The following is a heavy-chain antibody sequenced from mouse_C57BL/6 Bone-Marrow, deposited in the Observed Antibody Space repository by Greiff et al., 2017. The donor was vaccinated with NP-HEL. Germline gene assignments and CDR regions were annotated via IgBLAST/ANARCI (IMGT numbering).Heavy chain of an antibody. D-gene: IGHD2-4*01. CDR1: GFSLSTFGMG. V-gene: IGHV8-8*01. Sequence: QVTLKESGPGILQPSQTLSLTCSFSGFSLSTFGMGVGWIRQPSGKGLEWLAHIWWDDDKYYNPALKSRLTISKDTSKNQVFLKIANVDTAATATYYCARIEHYDYPAWFAYWGQGTLVTVSA. CDR3: ARIEHYDYPAWFAY. J-gene: IGHJ3*01. CDR2: IWWDDDK.